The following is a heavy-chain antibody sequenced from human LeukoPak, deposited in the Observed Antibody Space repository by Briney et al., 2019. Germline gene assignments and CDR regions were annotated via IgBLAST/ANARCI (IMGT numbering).Heavy chain of an antibody. CDR2: INHSGST. CDR3: ARYYLQWLARSTNWFDP. J-gene: IGHJ5*02. V-gene: IGHV4-34*01. Sequence: SETLSLTCTVYGGSFSGYYWSWIRQPLGKGLEWIGEINHSGSTNHNPSLKSRVTISVDTSKNQFSLKLSSVTAADTAVYYCARYYLQWLARSTNWFDPWGQGTLVTVSS. CDR1: GGSFSGYY. D-gene: IGHD6-19*01.